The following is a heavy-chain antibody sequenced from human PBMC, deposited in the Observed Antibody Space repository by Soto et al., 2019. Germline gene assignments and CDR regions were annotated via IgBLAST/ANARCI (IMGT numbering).Heavy chain of an antibody. CDR1: GFAFSSYA. D-gene: IGHD2-2*01. CDR2: IVDTGGRT. Sequence: PGGSLRLSCTASGFAFSSYAMNWVRQAPGKGLEWVSGIVDTGGRTFYADSVKGRFTISRDNAKNTLYLEMNSLRAEDTAIYYCATVPAASSYYNTDVWGQGTTVTVSS. J-gene: IGHJ6*02. CDR3: ATVPAASSYYNTDV. V-gene: IGHV3-23*01.